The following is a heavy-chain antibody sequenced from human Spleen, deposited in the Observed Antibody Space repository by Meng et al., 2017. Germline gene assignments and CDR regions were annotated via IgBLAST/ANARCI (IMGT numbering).Heavy chain of an antibody. CDR2: LGAHDGDT. CDR3: ARGTPGRSYSDY. Sequence: QVQPVQAGAEGKKPGAAGKGPCKASDYTFTGYGVSWVRQAPGQGLEWMAWLGAHDGDTSHAPKFQGRVTVSADRPTATAYMELRSLRSDDTAVYYCARGTPGRSYSDYWGQGTLVTVSS. J-gene: IGHJ4*02. D-gene: IGHD3-10*01. CDR1: DYTFTGYG. V-gene: IGHV1-18*01.